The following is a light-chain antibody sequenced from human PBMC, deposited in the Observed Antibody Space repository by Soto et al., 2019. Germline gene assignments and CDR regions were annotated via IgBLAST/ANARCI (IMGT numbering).Light chain of an antibody. Sequence: EIVLTQSPATLSSFPGDRVTLSCRASQYINTRLAWYQHRPGQAPRLLIYQTSSRATGIPDRFSGSGSGTDFSLTISRLEPEDFAVYYCHQYGSSPTTLGQGTKVDIK. J-gene: IGKJ1*01. CDR1: QYINTR. CDR3: HQYGSSPTT. V-gene: IGKV3-20*01. CDR2: QTS.